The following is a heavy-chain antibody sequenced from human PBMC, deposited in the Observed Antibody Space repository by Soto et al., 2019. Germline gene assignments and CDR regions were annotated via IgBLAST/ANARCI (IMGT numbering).Heavy chain of an antibody. D-gene: IGHD2-2*01. CDR2: INSDGSST. V-gene: IGHV3-74*01. J-gene: IGHJ3*02. CDR3: ATSIVAVPAAPYDDAFDI. Sequence: GGSLRLSCAASGFTFSIYWMHWVRQAPGKGLVWVSRINSDGSSTSYADSVKGRFTISRDNAKNTVYLQMNSLRAEDMAVYYCATSIVAVPAAPYDDAFDIWGQGTMVTISS. CDR1: GFTFSIYW.